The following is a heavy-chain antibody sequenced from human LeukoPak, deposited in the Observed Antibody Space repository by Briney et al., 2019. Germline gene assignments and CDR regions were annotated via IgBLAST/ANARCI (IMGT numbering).Heavy chain of an antibody. Sequence: ASVTVSCKASGYTFTGYYMHWVRQAPGQGLEWMGRINPNSGGTNYAQKSQGRVTMTRDTSISTAYMELSRLRSDDTAVYYCAREPVEAVAGTSDFDYWGQGTLVTVSS. CDR3: AREPVEAVAGTSDFDY. V-gene: IGHV1-2*06. CDR2: INPNSGGT. J-gene: IGHJ4*02. D-gene: IGHD6-19*01. CDR1: GYTFTGYY.